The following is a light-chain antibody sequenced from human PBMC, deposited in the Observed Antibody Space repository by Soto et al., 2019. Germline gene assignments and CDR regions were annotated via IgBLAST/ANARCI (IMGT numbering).Light chain of an antibody. V-gene: IGLV1-40*01. Sequence: QSVLTQPPSESGAPGQRVTISCTGTNSNIGSDYGVHWYQQFPGTAPKLLIYGNSNRPSGVPDRFSGSKSGTSASLAITGLQAEDEADYYCQSYDRSLRACVFGTGTKVTVL. CDR2: GNS. J-gene: IGLJ1*01. CDR1: NSNIGSDYG. CDR3: QSYDRSLRACV.